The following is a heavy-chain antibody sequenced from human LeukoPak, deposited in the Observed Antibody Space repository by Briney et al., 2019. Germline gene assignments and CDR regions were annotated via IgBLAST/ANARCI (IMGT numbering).Heavy chain of an antibody. CDR1: GGSISSSSYY. CDR3: ARGYFWSGRSRYYYYYYMDV. J-gene: IGHJ6*03. V-gene: IGHV4-39*01. D-gene: IGHD3-3*01. Sequence: PSETLSLTCTVSGGSISSSSYYWGWIRQPPGKGLEWIGSIYYSGSTYYNPSLKSRVTISVDTSKNQFSLKLSSVTAADTAVYYCARGYFWSGRSRYYYYYYMDVWGKGTTVTVSS. CDR2: IYYSGST.